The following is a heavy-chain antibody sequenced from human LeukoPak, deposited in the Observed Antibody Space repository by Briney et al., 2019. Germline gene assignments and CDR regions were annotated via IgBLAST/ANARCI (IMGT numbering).Heavy chain of an antibody. Sequence: PGGSLRLSCAASGFTFDDYAMHWVRQAPGKGLEWVSGISWNSGGIGYADSVKGRFTISRDNAKNSLYLQMNSLRAEDTALYYCAKDMGGYDPDSYYYGMDVWGQGTTVTVSS. J-gene: IGHJ6*02. V-gene: IGHV3-9*01. D-gene: IGHD5-12*01. CDR1: GFTFDDYA. CDR2: ISWNSGGI. CDR3: AKDMGGYDPDSYYYGMDV.